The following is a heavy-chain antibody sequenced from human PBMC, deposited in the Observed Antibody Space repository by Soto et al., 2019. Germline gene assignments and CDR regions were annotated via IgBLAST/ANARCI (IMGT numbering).Heavy chain of an antibody. V-gene: IGHV1-18*04. Sequence: ASVKVSCKASGYTFTSYGISWVRQAPGQGLEWMGWISAYNGNTNYAQKLRGRVTMTTDKSTSTTYMELRSLRSDDTAVYYCARSWRVIAGTKSAFDILGQGTILTVSS. J-gene: IGHJ3*02. CDR1: GYTFTSYG. CDR3: ARSWRVIAGTKSAFDI. CDR2: ISAYNGNT. D-gene: IGHD1-1*01.